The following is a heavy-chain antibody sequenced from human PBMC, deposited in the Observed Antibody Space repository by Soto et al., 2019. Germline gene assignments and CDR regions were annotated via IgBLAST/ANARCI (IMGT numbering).Heavy chain of an antibody. V-gene: IGHV5-10-1*01. J-gene: IGHJ4*02. Sequence: GESLKISCQAFEYSFRIYWISWVRQRPGAGLEWMGRVDPNDSFATYSPSFEGHVSISVDKSTNIVCLQWRSLRASDTATYYCARHQSGSGNSNFDFWGQGTPVTVSS. CDR1: EYSFRIYW. CDR2: VDPNDSFA. CDR3: ARHQSGSGNSNFDF. D-gene: IGHD3-10*01.